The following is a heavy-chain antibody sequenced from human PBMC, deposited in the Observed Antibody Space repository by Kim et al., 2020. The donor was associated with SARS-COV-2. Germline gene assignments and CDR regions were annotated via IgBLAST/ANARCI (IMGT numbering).Heavy chain of an antibody. CDR3: ARDQQAVAVVDY. J-gene: IGHJ4*02. Sequence: SYVESVKGRFTHSRDNAKNSRYLQMNSLRAEDTAVYYCARDQQAVAVVDYWGQGTLVTVSS. V-gene: IGHV3-7*01. D-gene: IGHD6-19*01.